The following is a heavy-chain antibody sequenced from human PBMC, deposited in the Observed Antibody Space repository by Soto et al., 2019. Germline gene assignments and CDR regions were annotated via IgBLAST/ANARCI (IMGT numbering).Heavy chain of an antibody. D-gene: IGHD3-3*01. Sequence: SETLSLTCNVSGSSISSADYWGWVRQPPGRGLEWIGSVFHRGTTYYNPSLMSRVTISLDTSKNQFSLELSSVTAADTAVYYCASDFWTGYPLFDYWGQGALVTVSS. J-gene: IGHJ4*02. V-gene: IGHV4-38-2*02. CDR1: GSSISSADY. CDR3: ASDFWTGYPLFDY. CDR2: VFHRGTT.